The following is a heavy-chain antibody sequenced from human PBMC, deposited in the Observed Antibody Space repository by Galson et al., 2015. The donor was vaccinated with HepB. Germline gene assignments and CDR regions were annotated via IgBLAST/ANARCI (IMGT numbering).Heavy chain of an antibody. J-gene: IGHJ3*01. CDR2: ISGSGGSS. CDR1: GFTFSGHA. Sequence: SLRLSCAASGFTFSGHAMSWVRQAPGKGLEWVSAISGSGGSSYYADFVKGRFTISRDNFKNTLYLQMNSLRVEDTAVYYCAKEIGSGWYEDSAFDVWGQGTMVTVSS. D-gene: IGHD6-19*01. CDR3: AKEIGSGWYEDSAFDV. V-gene: IGHV3-23*01.